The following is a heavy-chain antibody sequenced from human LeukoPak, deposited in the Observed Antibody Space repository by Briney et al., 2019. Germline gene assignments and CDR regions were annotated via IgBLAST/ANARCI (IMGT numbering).Heavy chain of an antibody. CDR3: ARLPSIAAAGDDY. V-gene: IGHV1-8*01. J-gene: IGHJ4*02. CDR1: GYTFTSYD. D-gene: IGHD6-13*01. CDR2: MNPNSGNT. Sequence: ASVKVSCKASGYTFTSYDINWVRQATGQGLEWMGWMNPNSGNTGYAQKFQGRVTMTRNTSISTAYMGLSSLRSEDTAVYYCARLPSIAAAGDDYWGQGTLVTVSS.